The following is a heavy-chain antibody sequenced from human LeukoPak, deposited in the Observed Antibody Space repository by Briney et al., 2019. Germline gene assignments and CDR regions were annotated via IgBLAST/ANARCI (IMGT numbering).Heavy chain of an antibody. V-gene: IGHV3-23*01. CDR2: ISGSGGST. Sequence: PGGSLRLSCAASGFTFSSYAMSWVRQAPGKGLEWVSAISGSGGSTYYADSVKGRFTISRDNSKNTLYLQMNSLRAEDTAVYYCAKSGYSGCSSGWYRDYYGMDVWGQGTTVTVSS. CDR1: GFTFSSYA. J-gene: IGHJ6*02. CDR3: AKSGYSGCSSGWYRDYYGMDV. D-gene: IGHD6-19*01.